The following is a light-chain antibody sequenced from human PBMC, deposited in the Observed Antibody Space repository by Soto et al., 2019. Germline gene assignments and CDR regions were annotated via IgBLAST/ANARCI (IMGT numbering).Light chain of an antibody. CDR3: SSYTSSSTVV. CDR2: EVS. CDR1: SSDVGGYNY. Sequence: QSALTQPASVSGSPGQSITISCTGTSSDVGGYNYVSWYQQHPGKAPKLMIYEVSNRPSGVSNRFSGSKSGKTASLTISGLQAEDGANYYCSSYTSSSTVVFGGGTKLTAL. V-gene: IGLV2-14*01. J-gene: IGLJ2*01.